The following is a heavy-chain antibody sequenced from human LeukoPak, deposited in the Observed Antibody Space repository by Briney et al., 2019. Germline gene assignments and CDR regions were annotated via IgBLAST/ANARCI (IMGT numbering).Heavy chain of an antibody. CDR2: IKQDGSEK. Sequence: GGSLRLSCAASGFTFSTSWMTWVRQAPGKGLEWVANIKQDGSEKYYVDSVKGRFTISRDNAKNSLYLQMNSLRAEDTAVYYCARGLYGAYWGQGTLVTVSS. D-gene: IGHD4-17*01. CDR3: ARGLYGAY. J-gene: IGHJ4*02. V-gene: IGHV3-7*01. CDR1: GFTFSTSW.